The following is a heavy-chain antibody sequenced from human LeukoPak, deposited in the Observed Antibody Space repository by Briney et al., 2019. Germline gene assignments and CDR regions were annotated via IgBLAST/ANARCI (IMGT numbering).Heavy chain of an antibody. J-gene: IGHJ4*02. CDR1: GYKFTDDY. CDR3: APTAEAYTSWWKV. CDR2: INPDSGFT. Sequence: HRASVKVSCKASGYKFTDDYMHWVRQAPGQGLEFMGWINPDSGFTNYAQKFKGRATMTRDTSISTAYLEVRSLTSDDTAVYYCAPTAEAYTSWWKVWGQGTLVTVSS. V-gene: IGHV1-2*02. D-gene: IGHD3-16*01.